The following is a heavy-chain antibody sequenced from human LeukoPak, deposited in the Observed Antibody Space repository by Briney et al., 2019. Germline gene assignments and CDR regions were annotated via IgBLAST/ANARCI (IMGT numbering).Heavy chain of an antibody. V-gene: IGHV4-59*11. J-gene: IGHJ3*02. CDR1: GGSLTHY. D-gene: IGHD1-26*01. Sequence: SETLSLTCTVSGGSLTHYWTWIRQPPGKTLEWIGYSYYSGSTKYNPSLKSRVTISVDTSNNQFSLNLRSVTAADTAVYYCATTTSGGDAFDIWGQGTMVTVSS. CDR3: ATTTSGGDAFDI. CDR2: SYYSGST.